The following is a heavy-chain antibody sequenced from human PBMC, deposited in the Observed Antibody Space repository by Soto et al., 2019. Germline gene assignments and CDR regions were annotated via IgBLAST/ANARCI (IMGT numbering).Heavy chain of an antibody. CDR1: GDGFINYW. J-gene: IGHJ4*02. CDR3: ARGIPTGSYHRDN. Sequence: PGESLRIPCTGSGDGFINYWIAWVRQKPGQRLEWLGIIYPGESDSRYSPSFQGHVTCSADKTIYTAYLHLNSLRAPDTAIYYCARGIPTGSYHRDNWGQGSQVTVS. V-gene: IGHV5-51*01. CDR2: IYPGESDS. D-gene: IGHD3-10*01.